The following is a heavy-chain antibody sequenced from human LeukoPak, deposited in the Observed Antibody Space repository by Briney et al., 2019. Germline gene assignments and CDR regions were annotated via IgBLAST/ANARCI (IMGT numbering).Heavy chain of an antibody. CDR3: AGDGGGIQN. J-gene: IGHJ1*01. CDR2: ISSDGRTT. V-gene: IGHV3-74*01. Sequence: GGSLRLSCAASGFTFSNYLMHWVRQAPGKGLVWVSRISSDGRTTSYADSVKGRFTISRDNAKNTLYLQMNSLRAEDSAVYYCAGDGGGIQNWGQGTLVTVSS. CDR1: GFTFSNYL. D-gene: IGHD1-26*01.